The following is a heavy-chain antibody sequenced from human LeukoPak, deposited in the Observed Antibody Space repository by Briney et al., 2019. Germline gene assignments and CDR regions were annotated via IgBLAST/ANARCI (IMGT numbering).Heavy chain of an antibody. CDR2: ISWNSGSI. D-gene: IGHD3-22*01. Sequence: GGSLRLSCAASGFTFDDYAMHWVRQAPGKGLEWVSGISWNSGSIGYAESVKGRFTIFRDNAKNSLYLQMNSLRAEDMALYYCAKGSTYYYDSSGSVGAFDIWGQGTMVTVSS. CDR3: AKGSTYYYDSSGSVGAFDI. J-gene: IGHJ3*02. CDR1: GFTFDDYA. V-gene: IGHV3-9*03.